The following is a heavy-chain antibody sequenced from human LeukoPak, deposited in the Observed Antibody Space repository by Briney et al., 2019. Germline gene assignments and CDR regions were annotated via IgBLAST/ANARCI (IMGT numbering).Heavy chain of an antibody. Sequence: GESLKISCKGSGYSFTSYWIGWVRQMPGKGLEWMGIIYPGDSDTRYSPSFQGQVTISADKSISTAYLQWSSLKASDTAMYYCARQVGCGGDCYINWFDPWGQGTLVTVSS. V-gene: IGHV5-51*01. CDR1: GYSFTSYW. CDR3: ARQVGCGGDCYINWFDP. J-gene: IGHJ5*02. CDR2: IYPGDSDT. D-gene: IGHD2-21*02.